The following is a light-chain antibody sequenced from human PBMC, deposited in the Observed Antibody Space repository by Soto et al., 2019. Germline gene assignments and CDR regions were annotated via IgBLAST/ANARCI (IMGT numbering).Light chain of an antibody. CDR2: DAS. Sequence: EIVLTQSPATLSLSPGERATLSCRASQSVSSYLAWYQQKPGQAPRLLIYDASNRATGIPARFSGSGSGTDFTLNVSSLEPEDFAVYYCQQRSNWPPYSVGQGTKLEIK. J-gene: IGKJ2*03. CDR3: QQRSNWPPYS. CDR1: QSVSSY. V-gene: IGKV3-11*01.